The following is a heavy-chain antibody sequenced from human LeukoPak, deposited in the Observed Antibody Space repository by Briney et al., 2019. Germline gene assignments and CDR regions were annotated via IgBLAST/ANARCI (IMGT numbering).Heavy chain of an antibody. CDR1: GFTFSSYE. CDR3: ASNYGSGG. D-gene: IGHD3-10*01. Sequence: GGSLRLSCAASGFTFSSYEMNWVRQAPGKGLEWVANIKQDGSEKYYVDSVKGRFTISRDNAKNSLFLQMNSLRAEDTAVYYCASNYGSGGWGQGTLVTVSS. CDR2: IKQDGSEK. V-gene: IGHV3-7*01. J-gene: IGHJ4*02.